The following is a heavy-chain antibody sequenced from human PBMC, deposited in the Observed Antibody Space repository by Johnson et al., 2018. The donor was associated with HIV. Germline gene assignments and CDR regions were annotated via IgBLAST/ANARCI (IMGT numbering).Heavy chain of an antibody. CDR1: GFTFSSYG. D-gene: IGHD1-1*01. CDR3: ARRSGYAFDI. CDR2: IRYDGSNK. V-gene: IGHV3-30*02. J-gene: IGHJ3*02. Sequence: QMQLVESGGGVVQPGRSLRLSCAASGFTFSSYGMHWVRQAPGKGLEWVAFIRYDGSNKYYADSVKGRLTISRDNSKNSLYLQMNSLRAEDTAVYYCARRSGYAFDIWGQGTMVTVSS.